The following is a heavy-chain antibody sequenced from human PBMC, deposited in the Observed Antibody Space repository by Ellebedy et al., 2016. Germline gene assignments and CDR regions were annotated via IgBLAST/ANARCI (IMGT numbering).Heavy chain of an antibody. V-gene: IGHV3-23*01. J-gene: IGHJ4*02. Sequence: GGSLRLSCEASGFTFTDYGMNWVRQAPGKGLEWVSSIGGSDDNTYYGDSVRGRFTISRDNSKNTVYLQMNSLRAEDTAVYYCAKRLWGGRAGGPYDYWGQGTLVTVSS. CDR1: GFTFTDYG. CDR3: AKRLWGGRAGGPYDY. CDR2: IGGSDDNT. D-gene: IGHD3-3*01.